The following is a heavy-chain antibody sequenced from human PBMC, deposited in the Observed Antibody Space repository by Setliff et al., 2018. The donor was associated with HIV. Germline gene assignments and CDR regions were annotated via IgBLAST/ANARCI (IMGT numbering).Heavy chain of an antibody. CDR1: GGSISSGSYY. D-gene: IGHD6-19*01. Sequence: PSETLSLTCTVSGGSISSGSYYWGWIRQPPGKGLEWIGSIYYSGSTYYNPSLKSRVTISVDTSKNQFSLKLSSVTAADTAVYYCARLRREEQWLVRGWFDPWGQGTLVTVSS. CDR2: IYYSGST. V-gene: IGHV4-39*01. J-gene: IGHJ5*02. CDR3: ARLRREEQWLVRGWFDP.